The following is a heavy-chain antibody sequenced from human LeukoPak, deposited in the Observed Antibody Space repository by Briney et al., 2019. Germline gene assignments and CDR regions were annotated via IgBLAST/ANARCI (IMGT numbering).Heavy chain of an antibody. CDR1: GFTFDDYA. Sequence: GRSLRLSCAASGFTFDDYAMHWVRQAPGKGLEWVSGISWNSGSIGYADSVKGRFTISRDNAKNSLYLQMNSLRTEDTALYYCAKDMAHNYYYYMDVWGKGTTVTVSS. CDR3: AKDMAHNYYYYMDV. CDR2: ISWNSGSI. V-gene: IGHV3-9*01. J-gene: IGHJ6*03.